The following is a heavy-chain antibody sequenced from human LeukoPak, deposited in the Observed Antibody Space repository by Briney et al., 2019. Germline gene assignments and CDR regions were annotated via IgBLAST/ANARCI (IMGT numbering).Heavy chain of an antibody. CDR3: ARDGQQLVLRPPEYLQH. D-gene: IGHD6-13*01. CDR1: GGSISSYY. Sequence: SSETLSLTCTVSGGSISSYYWGWIRQPPGKGLEWIGSIYYSGSTYYNLSLKSRVTISVDTSKNQFSLKLSSVTAADTAVYYCARDGQQLVLRPPEYLQHWGQGTLVTVSS. V-gene: IGHV4-39*07. J-gene: IGHJ1*01. CDR2: IYYSGST.